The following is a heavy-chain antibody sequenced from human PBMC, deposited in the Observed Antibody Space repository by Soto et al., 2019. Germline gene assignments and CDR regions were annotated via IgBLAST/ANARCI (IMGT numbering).Heavy chain of an antibody. J-gene: IGHJ4*02. CDR1: GYTFTSYA. V-gene: IGHV1-3*01. CDR2: INAGNGNT. CDR3: ARGLHVVPAAIRWFDY. Sequence: QVQLVQSGAEVKKPGASVKVSCKASGYTFTSYAMHWVRQAPGQRLEWMGWINAGNGNTKYSQKFQGRVTITRDTSASTAYMELSSLRSEDTAVYYCARGLHVVPAAIRWFDYWGQGTLVTVSS. D-gene: IGHD2-2*01.